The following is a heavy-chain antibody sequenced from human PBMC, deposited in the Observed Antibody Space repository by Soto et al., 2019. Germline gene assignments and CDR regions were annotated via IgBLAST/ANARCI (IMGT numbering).Heavy chain of an antibody. D-gene: IGHD3-3*01. J-gene: IGHJ6*02. Sequence: PGASLKISCKGSGYRSNSYWIGWARQMSGKGLEWMGIIYSGASDPSYSPSFQGQVTISANKSSSPAYLQWSSLKASDTAMYYCARLRGYYDFWSGYSYGMDVWGQGTTVTVSS. CDR1: GYRSNSYW. V-gene: IGHV5-51*01. CDR3: ARLRGYYDFWSGYSYGMDV. CDR2: IYSGASDP.